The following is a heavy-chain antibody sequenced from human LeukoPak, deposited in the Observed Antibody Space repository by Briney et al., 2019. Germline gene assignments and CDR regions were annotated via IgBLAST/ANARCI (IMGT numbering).Heavy chain of an antibody. CDR1: GGTFSSYA. V-gene: IGHV1-69*13. D-gene: IGHD3-22*01. Sequence: GASVKVSCKASGGTFSSYAISWVRQAPGQGLEWMGGIIPIFGTANYAQKFQGRVTITADESTSTAYMELSSLRSEDTAVYYCAGALYYLDTDYYYMDVSGKGSPVTVSS. CDR3: AGALYYLDTDYYYMDV. J-gene: IGHJ6*03. CDR2: IIPIFGTA.